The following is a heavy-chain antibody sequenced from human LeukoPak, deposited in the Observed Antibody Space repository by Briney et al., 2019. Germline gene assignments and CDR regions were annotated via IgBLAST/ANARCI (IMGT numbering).Heavy chain of an antibody. J-gene: IGHJ5*02. V-gene: IGHV4-34*01. Sequence: SETLSLTCAVYGGSFSGYYWSWIRQPPGKGLEWIGEINHSGSTNYNPSLKSRVTISVDTSKNQFSLKLSSVTAADTAVYSCASRPFPAKRCLDPWGQGPLVTVSS. CDR1: GGSFSGYY. D-gene: IGHD2-15*01. CDR3: ASRPFPAKRCLDP. CDR2: INHSGST.